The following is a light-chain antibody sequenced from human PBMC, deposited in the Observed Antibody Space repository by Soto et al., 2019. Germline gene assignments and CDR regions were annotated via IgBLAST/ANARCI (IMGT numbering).Light chain of an antibody. CDR2: GVS. J-gene: IGKJ1*01. Sequence: EIVMTQSPATLSVSPGERATLSCRASQSVSSNLAWYQQKPGQAPRLLIYGVSTRATGIPARFSGSGSGTESTLTISSLQSEDFAVYYCQQYNNWPGTFGQGTKVEIK. CDR1: QSVSSN. CDR3: QQYNNWPGT. V-gene: IGKV3-15*01.